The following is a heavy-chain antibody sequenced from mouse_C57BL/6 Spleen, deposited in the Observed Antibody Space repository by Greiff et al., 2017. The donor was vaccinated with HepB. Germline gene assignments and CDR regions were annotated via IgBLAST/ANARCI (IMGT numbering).Heavy chain of an antibody. CDR3: ARKVVRGDYYAMDY. CDR2: IWSGGST. V-gene: IGHV2-2*01. D-gene: IGHD1-1*01. J-gene: IGHJ4*01. CDR1: GFSLTSYG. Sequence: QVQLKESGPGLVQPSQSLSITCTVSGFSLTSYGVHWVRQSPGKGLEWLGVIWSGGSTDYNAAFISRLSISKDNSKSQVFFKMNSLQADDTAIYYCARKVVRGDYYAMDYWGQGTSVTVSS.